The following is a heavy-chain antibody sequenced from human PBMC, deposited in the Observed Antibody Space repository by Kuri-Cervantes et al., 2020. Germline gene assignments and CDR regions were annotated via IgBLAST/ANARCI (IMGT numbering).Heavy chain of an antibody. D-gene: IGHD6-19*01. CDR3: AKSSRQWLRAFDI. CDR2: ISGSGGST. J-gene: IGHJ3*02. CDR1: GFTFSSYG. V-gene: IGHV3-23*01. Sequence: GESLKISCAASGFTFSSYGMHWVRQAPGKGLEWVSAISGSGGSTYYADSVKGLFTISRDNSKNTLYLQMNSLRAEDTAVYYCAKSSRQWLRAFDIWGQGTMVTVSS.